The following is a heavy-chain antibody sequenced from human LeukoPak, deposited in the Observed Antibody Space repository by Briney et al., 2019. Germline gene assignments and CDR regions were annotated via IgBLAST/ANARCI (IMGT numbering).Heavy chain of an antibody. CDR3: ARIRDFGASYHYFYMDV. CDR1: GSTFSSCS. J-gene: IGHJ6*03. CDR2: ISSDSSYI. Sequence: GGSLRLSCAASGSTFSSCSMNWVRQAPGKGLEWVSAISSDSSYIYYADSVRGRFTISRDNAKNSLYLQMSSLRAEDTAVYYCARIRDFGASYHYFYMDVWGKGTTVTVSS. D-gene: IGHD4-17*01. V-gene: IGHV3-21*01.